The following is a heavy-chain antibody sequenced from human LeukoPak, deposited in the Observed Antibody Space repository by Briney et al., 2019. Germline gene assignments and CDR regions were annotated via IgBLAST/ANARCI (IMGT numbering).Heavy chain of an antibody. V-gene: IGHV4-61*01. CDR2: IYWST. J-gene: IGHJ6*02. Sequence: SETLSLTCTVSGGSIITGSYYWSWIRQPPGKGLEWIGYIYWSTNYNPSLKSRVTISVDTSKNQFSLKLSSVTAADTAVYYCARHKGITMIVGDYYYYGMDVWGQGTTVTVSS. CDR1: GGSIITGSYY. D-gene: IGHD3-22*01. CDR3: ARHKGITMIVGDYYYYGMDV.